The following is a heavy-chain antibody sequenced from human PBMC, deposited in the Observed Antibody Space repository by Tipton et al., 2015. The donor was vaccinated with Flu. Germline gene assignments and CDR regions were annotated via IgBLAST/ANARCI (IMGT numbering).Heavy chain of an antibody. CDR1: GGSINNDNY. J-gene: IGHJ4*02. CDR3: ARVWSSFVATASLDY. V-gene: IGHV4-39*07. D-gene: IGHD1-1*01. CDR2: IRYGGSS. Sequence: LRLSCNVSGGSINNDNYWAWLRQPPGKGLEWIGSIRYGGSSYYTPSLKSRVTISLDMSKDQFSLKLASVTAADTAVYYCARVWSSFVATASLDYWGRGTLVTVSS.